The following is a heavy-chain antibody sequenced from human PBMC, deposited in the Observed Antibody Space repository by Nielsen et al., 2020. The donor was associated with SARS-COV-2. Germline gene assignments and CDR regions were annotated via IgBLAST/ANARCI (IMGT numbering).Heavy chain of an antibody. V-gene: IGHV1-3*04. D-gene: IGHD2-2*01. CDR3: AREASGVVPGPLGLGMWFYFYYTDV. CDR1: GYTFTNYA. J-gene: IGHJ6*03. CDR2: NNTGNGNT. Sequence: ASVKASCKASGYTFTNYAVHWVRQAPGQRLAWMGWNNTGNGNTQYAQKLQGRVTLTADTSAGTAYMEVTTLRSDDTAVYFCAREASGVVPGPLGLGMWFYFYYTDVWGRGTTITVSS.